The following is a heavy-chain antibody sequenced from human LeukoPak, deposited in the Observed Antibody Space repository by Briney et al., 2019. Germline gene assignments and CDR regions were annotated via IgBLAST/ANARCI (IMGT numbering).Heavy chain of an antibody. V-gene: IGHV3-74*01. CDR2: INSDGSST. CDR1: GFTFSSYW. D-gene: IGHD6-13*01. Sequence: PGGSLRLSCAASGFTFSSYWMHWVRQAPGKGLVWVSRINSDGSSTSYADSVKGRFTISRDNAKNTLYLQMNSLRAEDTAVYYCARDMAAAGHYYYYGMDVWGQGTTVTVSS. J-gene: IGHJ6*02. CDR3: ARDMAAAGHYYYYGMDV.